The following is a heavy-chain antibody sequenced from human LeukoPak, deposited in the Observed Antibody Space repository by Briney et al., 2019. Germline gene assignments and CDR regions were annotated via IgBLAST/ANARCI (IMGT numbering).Heavy chain of an antibody. CDR1: GFTFSSYW. J-gene: IGHJ3*02. V-gene: IGHV3-7*01. CDR2: IKKDGSEK. CDR3: ARESSGGYYFDVFDI. D-gene: IGHD3-22*01. Sequence: GGSLRLSCAASGFTFSSYWMSWVRQAPGKGLEWVANIKKDGSEKYYVDSVKGRFTISRDNAKNSLYLQMNSLRAEDTAFYYCARESSGGYYFDVFDIWGQGTMVTVSS.